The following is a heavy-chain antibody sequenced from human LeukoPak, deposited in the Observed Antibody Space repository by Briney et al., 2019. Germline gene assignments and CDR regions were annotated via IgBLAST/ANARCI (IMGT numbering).Heavy chain of an antibody. D-gene: IGHD5-12*01. Sequence: GGSLRLSCAASGFTFSIYWMHWVRQAPGKGLVWVSRINWDGSTITYVDSVKGRFTISRDNAKNTLYLQMNSLRAEDTAVYFCARDGPSSGYDYWGQGTLVTVSS. V-gene: IGHV3-74*01. CDR3: ARDGPSSGYDY. CDR1: GFTFSIYW. CDR2: INWDGSTI. J-gene: IGHJ4*02.